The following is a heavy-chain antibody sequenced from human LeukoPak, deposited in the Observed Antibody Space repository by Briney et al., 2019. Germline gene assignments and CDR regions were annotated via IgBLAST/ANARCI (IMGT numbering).Heavy chain of an antibody. CDR1: GFTFSVYG. CDR3: ARDLEWGYYYGMDV. CDR2: ISSSGGPI. V-gene: IGHV3-48*03. D-gene: IGHD3-3*01. J-gene: IGHJ6*02. Sequence: SGGSLRLSCAASGFTFSVYGMNWVRQAPGKGLEWVSYISSSGGPIYYADSVKGRFTISGDNAKNSLYLQMNSLRAEDTAVYYCARDLEWGYYYGMDVWGQGTTVTVSS.